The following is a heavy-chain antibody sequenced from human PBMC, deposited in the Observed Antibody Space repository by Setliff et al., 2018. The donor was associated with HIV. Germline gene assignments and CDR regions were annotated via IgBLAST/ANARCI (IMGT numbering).Heavy chain of an antibody. Sequence: GSLRLSCALSGFTFSSYTMDWVRQAPGKGLEWVALIYYDGTNEYYADSVKGRFTISRDNSKNTLYLQMNSLRSEDTAVYYCARDIGTVWHNWFDPWGQGTLVTVSS. V-gene: IGHV3-33*01. J-gene: IGHJ5*02. D-gene: IGHD3-16*02. CDR3: ARDIGTVWHNWFDP. CDR2: IYYDGTNE. CDR1: GFTFSSYT.